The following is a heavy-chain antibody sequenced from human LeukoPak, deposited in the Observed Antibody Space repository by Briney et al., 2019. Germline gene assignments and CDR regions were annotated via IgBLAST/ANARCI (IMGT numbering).Heavy chain of an antibody. CDR1: GDSISSYY. CDR2: IYYSGST. CDR3: ASSLKLSEAYYFDY. Sequence: SETLSLTCTVSGDSISSYYWSWIRQPPGKGLEWIGYIYYSGSTNYNPSLKSRVTISVDTSKNQFSLKLSSVTAADTAVYYCASSLKLSEAYYFDYWGQGTLVTVSS. J-gene: IGHJ4*02. V-gene: IGHV4-59*08. D-gene: IGHD1-7*01.